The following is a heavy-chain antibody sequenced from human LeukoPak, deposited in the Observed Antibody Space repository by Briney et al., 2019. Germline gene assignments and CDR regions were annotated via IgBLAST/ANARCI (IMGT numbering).Heavy chain of an antibody. Sequence: GGSLRLSCAASGFTFITYAINWVRQAPGKGLEWVSSISSSSSYIYYADSVKGRFTISRDNAKNSLYLQMNSLRAEDTAVYYCARDPQAAAGLDAFDIWGQGTMVTVSS. CDR2: ISSSSSYI. J-gene: IGHJ3*02. D-gene: IGHD6-13*01. CDR1: GFTFITYA. V-gene: IGHV3-21*01. CDR3: ARDPQAAAGLDAFDI.